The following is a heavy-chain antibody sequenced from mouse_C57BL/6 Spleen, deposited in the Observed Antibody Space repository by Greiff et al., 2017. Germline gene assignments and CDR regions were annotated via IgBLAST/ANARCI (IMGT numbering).Heavy chain of an antibody. J-gene: IGHJ2*01. D-gene: IGHD1-2*01. V-gene: IGHV7-3*01. CDR1: GFTFTDYY. CDR3: ARYPLLRYFDD. CDR2: IRNKANGYTT. Sequence: EVQLQESGGGLVQPGGSLSLSCAASGFTFTDYYMSWVRQPPGKALEWLGFIRNKANGYTTEYSASVKGRFTISRDNSQSILYLQMNALRAEDSATYYCARYPLLRYFDDWGKGTTLTVSS.